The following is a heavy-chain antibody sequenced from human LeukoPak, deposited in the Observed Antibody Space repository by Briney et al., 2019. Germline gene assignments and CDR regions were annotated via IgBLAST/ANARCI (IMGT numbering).Heavy chain of an antibody. Sequence: PGGSLRLSCAASGFTFSSYAMHWVRQAPGKGLEWVAVISYDGSNKYYADFVKGRFTISRDNSKNRLYLQMNSLRAEDTAVYYCAREDVDEDIVVVVAATRFPVPPSFGYWGQGTLVTVSS. D-gene: IGHD2-15*01. V-gene: IGHV3-30*04. CDR2: ISYDGSNK. CDR1: GFTFSSYA. CDR3: AREDVDEDIVVVVAATRFPVPPSFGY. J-gene: IGHJ4*02.